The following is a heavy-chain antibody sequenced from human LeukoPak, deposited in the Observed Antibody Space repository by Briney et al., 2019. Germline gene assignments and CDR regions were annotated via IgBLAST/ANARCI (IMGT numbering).Heavy chain of an antibody. V-gene: IGHV3-48*04. J-gene: IGHJ1*01. CDR1: GFTFGIYS. Sequence: GGSLRLSCAGSGFTFGIYSMNWVRHAPGKGLEWVSYIGHTGSITDYADSVKGRFTISRDNAKNSLYLQMNTLRAEDTAVYYCVRDGAVVTSGSYPWRYFQYWGQGTLVTVSS. CDR2: IGHTGSIT. CDR3: VRDGAVVTSGSYPWRYFQY. D-gene: IGHD3-10*01.